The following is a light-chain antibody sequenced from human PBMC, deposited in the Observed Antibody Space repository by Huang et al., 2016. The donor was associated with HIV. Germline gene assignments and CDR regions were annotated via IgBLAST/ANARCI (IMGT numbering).Light chain of an antibody. V-gene: IGKV3-20*01. J-gene: IGKJ2*03. CDR3: QQFGSSPPYS. CDR1: QSVTRNY. Sequence: EIVFTQSPDTLSLSPGERATVSCRASQSVTRNYLAGSQQRPGQAPKLLIYGASTRATGIPDRFSGSGSGTDFTLTISRLAPEDFAVYYCQQFGSSPPYSFGQGTKLEIK. CDR2: GAS.